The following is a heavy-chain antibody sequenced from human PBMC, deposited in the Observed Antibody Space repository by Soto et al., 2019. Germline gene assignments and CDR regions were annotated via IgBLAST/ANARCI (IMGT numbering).Heavy chain of an antibody. D-gene: IGHD3-9*01. CDR2: IYYSGST. J-gene: IGHJ4*02. V-gene: IGHV4-39*01. Sequence: SETLSLTCTVSGGSISSSSYYWGWIRQPPGKGLEWIGSIYYSGSTYYNPSLKSRVTISVDTSKNQFPLKLSSVTAADTAVYYCASYDILTGYYIDYWGQGTLVTVSS. CDR3: ASYDILTGYYIDY. CDR1: GGSISSSSYY.